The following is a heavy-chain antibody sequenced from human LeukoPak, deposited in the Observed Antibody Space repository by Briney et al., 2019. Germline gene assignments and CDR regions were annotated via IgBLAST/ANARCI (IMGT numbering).Heavy chain of an antibody. CDR2: INHSGST. V-gene: IGHV4-34*01. CDR1: GASFSGYY. J-gene: IGHJ3*02. Sequence: SETLSLTCAVYGASFSGYYWSWIRQPPGKGLEWIGEINHSGSTNYNPSLKSRVTISVDRSKNQFSLKLSSLTAADTAVYYCARDSRSELLHAFDIWGQGTMVTVSS. CDR3: ARDSRSELLHAFDI. D-gene: IGHD1-26*01.